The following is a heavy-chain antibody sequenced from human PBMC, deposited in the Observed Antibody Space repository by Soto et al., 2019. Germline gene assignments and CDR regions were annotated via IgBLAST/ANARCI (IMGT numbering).Heavy chain of an antibody. Sequence: ASAKVSCNASGYTFTSCYMHWVRQAPGQGLEWMGIINPSGGSTSYAQKFQGRVTMTRDTSTSTVYMELNSVTAADTAVDYCARLYSSGVDDWGQGALVTVSS. CDR1: GYTFTSCY. D-gene: IGHD6-19*01. J-gene: IGHJ4*02. V-gene: IGHV1-46*01. CDR2: INPSGGST. CDR3: ARLYSSGVDD.